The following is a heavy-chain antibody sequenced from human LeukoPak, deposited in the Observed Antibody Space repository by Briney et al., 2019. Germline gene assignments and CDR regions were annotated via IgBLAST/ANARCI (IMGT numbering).Heavy chain of an antibody. Sequence: SQTLSLTCTVSGGSISSGDYYWSWIRQPPGKGQEWIGYIYYSGSTYYNPSLKSRVTISVDTSKNQFSLKLSSVTAADTAVYYCASEQGDILTGVIDYWGQGTLVTVSS. J-gene: IGHJ4*02. V-gene: IGHV4-30-4*01. CDR1: GGSISSGDYY. CDR2: IYYSGST. D-gene: IGHD3-9*01. CDR3: ASEQGDILTGVIDY.